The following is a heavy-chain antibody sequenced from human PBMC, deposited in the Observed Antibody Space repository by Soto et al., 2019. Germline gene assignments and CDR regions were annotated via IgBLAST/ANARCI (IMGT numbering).Heavy chain of an antibody. CDR1: GGTFSSYT. CDR2: IIPILGIA. D-gene: IGHD1-1*01. Sequence: QVQLVQSGAEVKKPGSSVKVSCKASGGTFSSYTISWVRQAPGQGLEWMGRIIPILGIANYAQKCQCRVTITAEKSTSTDYLELSSLRSEDTEVYYCARDSRPYNWNDGAFDIWGQGTMVTVSS. V-gene: IGHV1-69*08. CDR3: ARDSRPYNWNDGAFDI. J-gene: IGHJ3*02.